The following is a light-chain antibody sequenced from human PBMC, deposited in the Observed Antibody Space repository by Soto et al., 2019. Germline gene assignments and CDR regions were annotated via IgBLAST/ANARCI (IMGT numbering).Light chain of an antibody. Sequence: AIEMTQSPSSLSASVGDRVTITCRASQGIGSDLAWYQQRPGKDPKLLIYAVSSLQNGVPSRFSGSGSGTDFTLTISSLQPEDFASYYCLQDHNLLTFGGGTKVESK. CDR2: AVS. V-gene: IGKV1-6*01. CDR1: QGIGSD. J-gene: IGKJ4*01. CDR3: LQDHNLLT.